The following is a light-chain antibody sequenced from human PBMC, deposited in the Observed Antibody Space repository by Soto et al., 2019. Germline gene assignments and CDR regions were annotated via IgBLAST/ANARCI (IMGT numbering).Light chain of an antibody. V-gene: IGLV2-14*01. CDR3: SSYTSSSTLVV. Sequence: QSALTQPASVSGSPGRRSPFPCTGTAITFGVYNYVSWYQQHPGKAPKLMIYEVSNRPSGVSNRFSGSKSGNTASLTISGLQAEDEADYYCSSYTSSSTLVVFGGGTKVTVL. CDR2: EVS. J-gene: IGLJ2*01. CDR1: AITFGVYNY.